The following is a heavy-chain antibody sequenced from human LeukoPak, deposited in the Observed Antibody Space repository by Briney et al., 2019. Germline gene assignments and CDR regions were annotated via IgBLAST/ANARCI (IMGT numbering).Heavy chain of an antibody. CDR2: IYSGGST. J-gene: IGHJ3*02. CDR1: GFTVSSNY. V-gene: IGHV3-53*01. Sequence: PGGSLRLSCAASGFTVSSNYMSWVRQAPGKGLEWVSVIYSGGSTYYADSVKGRFTISRDNSKNTLYLQVNSLRAEDTAVYYCARETPGAAFDIWGQGTMVTVSS. D-gene: IGHD4-23*01. CDR3: ARETPGAAFDI.